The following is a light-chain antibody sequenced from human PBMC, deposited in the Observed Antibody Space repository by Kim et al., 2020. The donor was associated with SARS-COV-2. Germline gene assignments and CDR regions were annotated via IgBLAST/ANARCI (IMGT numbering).Light chain of an antibody. CDR1: QTVSSNY. V-gene: IGKV3-20*01. CDR2: GAS. J-gene: IGKJ1*01. CDR3: QQYSRSPPT. Sequence: SPGERATLSCRASQTVSSNYLAWYQQKPGQAPRLLIYGASTRATGTPDRFSGSGSGADFTLTIGSLEPDDFAVYHCQQYSRSPPTFGQGTKVDIK.